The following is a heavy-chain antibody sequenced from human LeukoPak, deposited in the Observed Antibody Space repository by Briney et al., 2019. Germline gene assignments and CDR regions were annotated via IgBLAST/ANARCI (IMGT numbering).Heavy chain of an antibody. V-gene: IGHV4-4*07. Sequence: PSETLSLTCTVSGGSISSYYWSWIRQPAGKGLEWIGRIYTSGSTNYNPSLKSRVTMSVDTSKNQFSLKLSSVTAADTAAYYCARVRSSSRTIYYYYYMDVWGKGTTVTVSS. CDR3: ARVRSSSRTIYYYYYMDV. CDR1: GGSISSYY. CDR2: IYTSGST. D-gene: IGHD6-13*01. J-gene: IGHJ6*03.